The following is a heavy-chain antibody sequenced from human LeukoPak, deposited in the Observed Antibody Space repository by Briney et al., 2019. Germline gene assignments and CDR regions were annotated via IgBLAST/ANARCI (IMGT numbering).Heavy chain of an antibody. D-gene: IGHD5-12*01. CDR3: ARGSPYSGYDLRAFDI. Sequence: GGSLRLSCAASGFTFSSYWMSWVRQAPGKGLEWVANIKQDGSEKYYVDGVKGRFTISRDNAKNSLYLQMNSLSAEDTAVYYCARGSPYSGYDLRAFDIWGQGTTVTVSS. CDR2: IKQDGSEK. J-gene: IGHJ3*02. V-gene: IGHV3-7*02. CDR1: GFTFSSYW.